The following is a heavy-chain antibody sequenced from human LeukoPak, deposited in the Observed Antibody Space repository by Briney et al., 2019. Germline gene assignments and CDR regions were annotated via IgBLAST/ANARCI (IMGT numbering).Heavy chain of an antibody. D-gene: IGHD6-13*01. V-gene: IGHV1-69*04. Sequence: SVRVSCKASGGTFSSYAISWVRQAPGQGLEWMGRIIPILGIANYAQKFQGRVTITADKSTSTAYMELSSLRSEDTAVYYCARVVPWDAFDIWGQGTMVTVSS. CDR1: GGTFSSYA. CDR3: ARVVPWDAFDI. CDR2: IIPILGIA. J-gene: IGHJ3*02.